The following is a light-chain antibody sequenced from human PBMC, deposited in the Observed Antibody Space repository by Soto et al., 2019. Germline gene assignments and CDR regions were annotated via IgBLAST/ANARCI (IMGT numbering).Light chain of an antibody. Sequence: DIQMTQSPSTLSGSVGDRVTITCRASQSISSYLNWYQQKPGKAPNLLIYDASNLETGVPSRFSGGGSGTDFTFTITSLQPEDIATYYCQHYDHVQVTFGQGTRLEIK. J-gene: IGKJ5*01. CDR2: DAS. CDR1: QSISSY. CDR3: QHYDHVQVT. V-gene: IGKV1-33*01.